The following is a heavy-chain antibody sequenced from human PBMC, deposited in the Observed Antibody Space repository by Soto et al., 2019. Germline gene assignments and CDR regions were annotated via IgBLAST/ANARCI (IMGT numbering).Heavy chain of an antibody. CDR2: ISYDGSNK. V-gene: IGHV3-30*18. CDR3: ANDIVVVPAARYYYYGMDV. J-gene: IGHJ6*02. Sequence: GGSLRLSCAASGFTFSSYGMHWVRQAPGKGLEWVAVISYDGSNKYYADSVKGRFTISRDNSKNTLYLQMNSLRAEDTAVYYCANDIVVVPAARYYYYGMDVWGQGTTVTVSS. CDR1: GFTFSSYG. D-gene: IGHD2-2*01.